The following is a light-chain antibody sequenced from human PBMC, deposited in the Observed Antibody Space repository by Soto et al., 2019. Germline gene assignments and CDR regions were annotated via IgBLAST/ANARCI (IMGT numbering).Light chain of an antibody. Sequence: QAVVTQPPSVSGAPGQRVTISCTGNNSNIGSGYGLHWYQQLPGMAPKLLIYGDNNRPSGVPDRFSGSTSGTSASLAITGLQAEDEADYYCQSYDSTLSASVFGGGTKLTVL. J-gene: IGLJ3*02. CDR2: GDN. CDR3: QSYDSTLSASV. CDR1: NSNIGSGYG. V-gene: IGLV1-40*01.